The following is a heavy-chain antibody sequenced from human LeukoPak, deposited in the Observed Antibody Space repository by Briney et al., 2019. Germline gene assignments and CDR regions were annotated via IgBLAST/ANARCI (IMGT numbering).Heavy chain of an antibody. J-gene: IGHJ6*02. Sequence: VASVKVSCKGSGYXFTGYYFHWVRQAPGHGLEWMGWIKPNTGGTNYAQKFQGRVTMTRDTSISTAHMELSRLRSDDTALYYCARDLAAAGSTPSSMDVWGQGTTVTVSS. CDR1: GYXFTGYY. CDR3: ARDLAAAGSTPSSMDV. D-gene: IGHD6-13*01. V-gene: IGHV1-2*02. CDR2: IKPNTGGT.